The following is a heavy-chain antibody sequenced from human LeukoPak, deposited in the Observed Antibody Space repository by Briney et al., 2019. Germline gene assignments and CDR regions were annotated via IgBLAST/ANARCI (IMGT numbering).Heavy chain of an antibody. D-gene: IGHD1-26*01. CDR3: ARVSGSYYRRAFDY. Sequence: GGSLRLSCAASGFTFSSYSMNWVRQAPGKGLEWVSSISSSSSYIYYADSVKGRFTISRDNAKNSLCLQMNSLRAEDTAVYYCARVSGSYYRRAFDYWGQGTLVTVSS. V-gene: IGHV3-21*01. J-gene: IGHJ4*02. CDR2: ISSSSSYI. CDR1: GFTFSSYS.